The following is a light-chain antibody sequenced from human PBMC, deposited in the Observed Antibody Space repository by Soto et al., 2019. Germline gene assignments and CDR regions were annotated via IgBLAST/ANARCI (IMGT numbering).Light chain of an antibody. J-gene: IGKJ1*01. CDR3: QQSYSTPWT. V-gene: IGKV1-39*01. CDR2: TAS. Sequence: DIQVTQSPSSLSASVVDRVTITCRASQSISDYLNWYQQKPGKAPNLLIYTASSLQSGVPSRFSGSGSGTDFNLTISSLQPEDFATFYCQQSYSTPWTFGQGTKVDIK. CDR1: QSISDY.